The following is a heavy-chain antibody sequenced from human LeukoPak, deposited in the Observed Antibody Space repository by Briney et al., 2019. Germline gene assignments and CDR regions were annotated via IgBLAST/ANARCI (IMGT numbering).Heavy chain of an antibody. CDR3: ARDRSPTYYDSSGYYY. D-gene: IGHD3-22*01. J-gene: IGHJ4*02. CDR1: GYTFTSYY. V-gene: IGHV1-46*01. CDR2: INPSGGST. Sequence: ASVKVSCKASGYTFTSYYMHWVRQAPGQGLEWMGIINPSGGSTSYAQKFQRRVSMTRDTSTSTVYMELSRLRSEDTAVYDCARDRSPTYYDSSGYYYWGQGTLVTVSS.